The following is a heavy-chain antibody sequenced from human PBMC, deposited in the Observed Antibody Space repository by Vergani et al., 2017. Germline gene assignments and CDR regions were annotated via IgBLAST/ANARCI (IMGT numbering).Heavy chain of an antibody. Sequence: QVQLVQSGAEVKKPGASVKVSCKASGYTFTGYYMHWVRQAPGQGLEWMGWINPNSGGTNYAQKFQGRVTMTRDTSISTAYMELSRLRSDDTAVYYCARGWWAAAGRRRDAFDIWGQGTMVTVSS. CDR3: ARGWWAAAGRRRDAFDI. D-gene: IGHD6-13*01. V-gene: IGHV1-2*02. J-gene: IGHJ3*02. CDR2: INPNSGGT. CDR1: GYTFTGYY.